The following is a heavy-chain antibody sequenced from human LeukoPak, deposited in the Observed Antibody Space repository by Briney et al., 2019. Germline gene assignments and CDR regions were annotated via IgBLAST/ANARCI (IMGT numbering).Heavy chain of an antibody. D-gene: IGHD6-13*01. J-gene: IGHJ4*02. CDR3: ARAGDSSSWYPSSYFDY. CDR1: GGSISSYY. CDR2: IYYSGST. Sequence: PSETLSLTCTVSGGSISSYYWSRIRQPPGKGLEWIGYIYYSGSTNYNPSLKSRVTISVDTSKNQFSLKLSSVTAADTAVYYCARAGDSSSWYPSSYFDYWGQGTLVTVSP. V-gene: IGHV4-59*01.